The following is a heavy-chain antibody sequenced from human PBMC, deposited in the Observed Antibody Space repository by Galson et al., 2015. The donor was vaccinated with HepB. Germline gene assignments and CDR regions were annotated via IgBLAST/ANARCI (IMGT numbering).Heavy chain of an antibody. CDR2: ITGSGDKT. CDR3: AKVPRNIITIVRGVIIAYFES. V-gene: IGHV3-23*01. CDR1: GFTFNNYA. J-gene: IGHJ4*02. D-gene: IGHD3-10*01. Sequence: SLRLSCAASGFTFNNYAMSWVRHAPGKGLEWVSAITGSGDKTYYGDSVKGRFTVSRDNSRNTLYLQMNSLRAEDTALYYCAKVPRNIITIVRGVIIAYFESWGQGTLVTVSS.